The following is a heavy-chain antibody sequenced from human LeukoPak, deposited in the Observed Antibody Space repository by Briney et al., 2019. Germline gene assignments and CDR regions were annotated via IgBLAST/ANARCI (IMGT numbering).Heavy chain of an antibody. Sequence: SETLSLTCTVSRASVSSGDYYWSWVRQLPGKGLEWIGYIHYSGPTYSNPSLQSRVTLSVDTSNNLLSLRLSSVTSADTAVYYCARDYIGTVSCASGVCYTGGFDPWGQGTLVTVSS. CDR1: RASVSSGDYY. CDR3: ARDYIGTVSCASGVCYTGGFDP. D-gene: IGHD2-8*01. V-gene: IGHV4-31*03. CDR2: IHYSGPT. J-gene: IGHJ5*02.